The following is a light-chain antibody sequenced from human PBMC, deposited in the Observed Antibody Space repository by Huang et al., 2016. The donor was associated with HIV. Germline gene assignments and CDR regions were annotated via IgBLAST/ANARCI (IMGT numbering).Light chain of an antibody. CDR1: QSISNN. V-gene: IGKV3-15*01. CDR2: GAS. Sequence: EILLTQSPATLSVSPGERVTLSCRASQSISNNLAWYQQKPGQAPRLLIYGASTRATAIPARVSGSASGTEFTLTISSLQSEDFAVYYCQQYHNWPPYTFGQGTKLEI. J-gene: IGKJ2*01. CDR3: QQYHNWPPYT.